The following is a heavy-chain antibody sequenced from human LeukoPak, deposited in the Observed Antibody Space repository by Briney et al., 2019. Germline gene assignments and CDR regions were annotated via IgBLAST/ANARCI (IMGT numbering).Heavy chain of an antibody. CDR1: GGTFNSYA. V-gene: IGHV1-69*01. Sequence: SVKVSCKASGGTFNSYAISWVRQAPGQGLEWMGGIIPIFGTANYAQKFQGRVTITADESTSTAYMELSSLRSEDTAVYYCARDPRYCSSTSCYTGFDYWGQGTLVTVSS. CDR2: IIPIFGTA. D-gene: IGHD2-2*02. J-gene: IGHJ4*02. CDR3: ARDPRYCSSTSCYTGFDY.